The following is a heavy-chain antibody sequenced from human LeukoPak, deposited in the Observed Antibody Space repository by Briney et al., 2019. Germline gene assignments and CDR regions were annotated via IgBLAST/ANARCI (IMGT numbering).Heavy chain of an antibody. CDR2: IYSGGST. CDR3: ARRSWYYYYMDV. J-gene: IGHJ6*03. Sequence: GGSLRLSCAASGFTVSSNYMSWVRQAPGKGLEWVSVIYSGGSTYYADSVKGRFTISRDNSKNTLYLQMNSLRAEDTAVYYCARRSWYYYYMDVWGKGTTVTVSS. CDR1: GFTVSSNY. V-gene: IGHV3-66*02. D-gene: IGHD6-13*01.